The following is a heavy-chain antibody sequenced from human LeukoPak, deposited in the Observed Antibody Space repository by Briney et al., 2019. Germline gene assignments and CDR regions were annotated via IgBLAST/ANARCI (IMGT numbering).Heavy chain of an antibody. CDR1: GGSISSSSYY. D-gene: IGHD3-10*01. CDR2: IYYSGST. CDR3: ASCPWFGVPEGY. Sequence: SETLSLTCTVSGGSISSSSYYWGWIRQPPGKGLECIGSIYYSGSTYYNPSLKSRVTISVDTSKNQFSLKLSSVTAADTAVYYCASCPWFGVPEGYWGQGTLVTVSS. J-gene: IGHJ4*02. V-gene: IGHV4-39*07.